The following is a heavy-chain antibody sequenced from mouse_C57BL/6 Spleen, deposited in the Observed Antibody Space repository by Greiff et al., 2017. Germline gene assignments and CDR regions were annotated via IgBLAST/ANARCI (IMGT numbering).Heavy chain of an antibody. J-gene: IGHJ4*01. CDR1: GYTFTSYW. CDR2: IYPSDSET. D-gene: IGHD1-1*01. Sequence: QVQLQQSGAELVRPGSSVKLSCKASGYTFTSYWMDWVKQRPGQGLEWIGNIYPSDSETHYNQKFKDKATLTVDKSSSTAYMQLSSLTSEDSAVYYCAVVDYYAMDYWGQGTSVTVSS. V-gene: IGHV1-61*01. CDR3: AVVDYYAMDY.